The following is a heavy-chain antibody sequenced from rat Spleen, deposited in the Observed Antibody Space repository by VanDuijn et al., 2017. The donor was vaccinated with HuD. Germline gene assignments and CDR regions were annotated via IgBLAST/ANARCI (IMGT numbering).Heavy chain of an antibody. J-gene: IGHJ2*01. CDR3: ARETGYNSYFDY. CDR2: ISPSGGST. Sequence: EVQLVESGGGLVQPGRSLKLSCAASGFTFSNYAMHWIRQAPTKGLEWVASISPSGGSTYYRDSVKGRFTISRDNAKNTLYLQMDSLRSEDTATYYCARETGYNSYFDYWGQGVMVTVSS. V-gene: IGHV5-19*01. CDR1: GFTFSNYA. D-gene: IGHD1-4*01.